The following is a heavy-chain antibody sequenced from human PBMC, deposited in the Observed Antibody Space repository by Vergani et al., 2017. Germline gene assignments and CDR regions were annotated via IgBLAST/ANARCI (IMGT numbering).Heavy chain of an antibody. D-gene: IGHD3-10*01. CDR3: ARASGGYGSGSTYPSHFDY. Sequence: QVQLVQSGAEVKKPGASVKVSCKASGYTFTSYYMHWVRQAPGQGLEWMGIINPSGGSTSYAQKFQGRVTRTRDTSTSTVYMELSSLRSEDTAVYYCARASGGYGSGSTYPSHFDYWGQGTLVTVSS. CDR1: GYTFTSYY. J-gene: IGHJ4*02. CDR2: INPSGGST. V-gene: IGHV1-46*01.